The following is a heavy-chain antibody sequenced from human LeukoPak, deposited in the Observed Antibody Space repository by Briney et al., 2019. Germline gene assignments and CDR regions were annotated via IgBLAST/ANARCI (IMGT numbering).Heavy chain of an antibody. D-gene: IGHD5-24*01. J-gene: IGHJ3*02. CDR2: IIPIFGTA. CDR1: GGTFSSYA. Sequence: SVKVSCKASGGTFSSYAISWVRQAPGRGLEWMGGIIPIFGTANYAQKFQGRVTITTDESTSTAYMELSSLRSEDTAVYYCARGLFGRDGYNDAFDIWGQGTMVTVSS. V-gene: IGHV1-69*05. CDR3: ARGLFGRDGYNDAFDI.